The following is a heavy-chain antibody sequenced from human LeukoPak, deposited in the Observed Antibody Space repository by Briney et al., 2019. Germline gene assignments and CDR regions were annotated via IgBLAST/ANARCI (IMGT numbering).Heavy chain of an antibody. Sequence: SETLSLTCAVSGGSVSSGDYYWTWIRQAPGKGLEWIGYIYYTGSTNYNPSLESRVTISEDTSKNQFSLKLSSVTAADTAVYYCARGYSGYSPYYFDYWGQGTLVTVSS. J-gene: IGHJ4*02. V-gene: IGHV4-61*08. CDR1: GGSVSSGDYY. CDR2: IYYTGST. D-gene: IGHD5-12*01. CDR3: ARGYSGYSPYYFDY.